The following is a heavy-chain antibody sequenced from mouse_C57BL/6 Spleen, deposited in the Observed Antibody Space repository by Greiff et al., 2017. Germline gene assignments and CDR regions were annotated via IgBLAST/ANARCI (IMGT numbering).Heavy chain of an antibody. J-gene: IGHJ4*01. CDR1: GYTFTDYY. V-gene: IGHV1-76*01. Sequence: QVQLKQSGAELVRPGASVKLSCKASGYTFTDYYINWVKQRPGQGLEWIARIYPGSGNTYYNEKFKGKATLTAEKSSSTAYMQLSSLTSEDSAVYFCARGHYAMDYWGQGTSVTVSS. CDR3: ARGHYAMDY. CDR2: IYPGSGNT.